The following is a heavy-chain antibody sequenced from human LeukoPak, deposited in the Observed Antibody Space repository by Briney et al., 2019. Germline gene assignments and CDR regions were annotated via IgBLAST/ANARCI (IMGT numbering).Heavy chain of an antibody. CDR3: ARMGIAASNYYYYYYMDV. J-gene: IGHJ6*03. Sequence: RRSGPALVKPTQTLTLTCTLSGFSLSTSGMCVSWIRQPPGKALEWLARIDWDDDKYYSTSLKTRLTISKDTSKNQVVLTMTNMDPVDTATYYCARMGIAASNYYYYYYMDVWGKGTTVTVSS. V-gene: IGHV2-70*11. CDR2: IDWDDDK. D-gene: IGHD6-13*01. CDR1: GFSLSTSGMC.